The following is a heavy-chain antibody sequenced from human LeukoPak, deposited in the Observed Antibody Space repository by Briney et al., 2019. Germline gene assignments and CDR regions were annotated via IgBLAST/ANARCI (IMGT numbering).Heavy chain of an antibody. D-gene: IGHD4-23*01. J-gene: IGHJ5*02. CDR2: IGSSGITI. Sequence: GGSLRLSCAASGFTFSSYEMNWIRQAPGKGLEWISYIGSSGITIYYADSVRGRFTISRDNAKNSLYLQMNSLRAEDTAVYYCARETTYGGSRFDPWGQGTLVTVSS. CDR1: GFTFSSYE. V-gene: IGHV3-48*03. CDR3: ARETTYGGSRFDP.